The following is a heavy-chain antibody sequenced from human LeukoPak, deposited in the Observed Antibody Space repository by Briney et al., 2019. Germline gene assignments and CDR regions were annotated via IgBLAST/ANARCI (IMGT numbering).Heavy chain of an antibody. D-gene: IGHD4-17*01. CDR3: ARLTTVVTGFDY. V-gene: IGHV4-59*12. J-gene: IGHJ4*02. CDR2: IYYSGST. Sequence: SETLSLTCTVSGGSISSYYWSWIRQPPGKGLEWIGYIYYSGSTNYNPSLKSRVTISVDTSKNQFSLKLSSVTAADTAVYYCARLTTVVTGFDYWGQGTLVTVSS. CDR1: GGSISSYY.